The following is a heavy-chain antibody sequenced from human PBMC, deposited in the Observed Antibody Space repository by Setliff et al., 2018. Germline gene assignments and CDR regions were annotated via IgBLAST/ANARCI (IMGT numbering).Heavy chain of an antibody. CDR2: IYTSGST. CDR3: ARVQPLGGYYSEVWRGARRGNWFDP. Sequence: PSETLSLTCTVSGGSISSYYWSWIRQPAGKGLEWIGHIYTSGSTNYNPSLKSRVTISVDTSKNQFSLKLSSVTAADTAVYYCARVQPLGGYYSEVWRGARRGNWFDPWGQGTLVTVSS. J-gene: IGHJ5*02. V-gene: IGHV4-4*07. CDR1: GGSISSYY. D-gene: IGHD3-22*01.